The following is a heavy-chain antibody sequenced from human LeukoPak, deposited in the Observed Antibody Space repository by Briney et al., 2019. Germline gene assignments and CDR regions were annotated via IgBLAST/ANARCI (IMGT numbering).Heavy chain of an antibody. V-gene: IGHV4-34*01. CDR1: GGSSSGYY. CDR3: AREDCSSTSCSGRNWFDP. J-gene: IGHJ5*02. CDR2: INHSGST. D-gene: IGHD2-2*01. Sequence: SETLSLTCAVYGGSSSGYYWSWIRQPPGKGLEWIGEINHSGSTNYNPSLKSRVTISVDTSKNQFSLKLSSVTAADTAVYYCAREDCSSTSCSGRNWFDPWGQGTLVTVSS.